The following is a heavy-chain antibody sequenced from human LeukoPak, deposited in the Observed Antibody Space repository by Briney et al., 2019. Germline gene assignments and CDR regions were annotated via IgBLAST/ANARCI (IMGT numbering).Heavy chain of an antibody. CDR2: IYSGGST. CDR1: GFTVSSNY. J-gene: IGHJ3*02. D-gene: IGHD3-3*01. V-gene: IGHV3-66*01. Sequence: PGGSLRLSCAASGFTVSSNYMSWVRQAPGKGLEWVSVIYSGGSTYYADSVKGRFTISRDNSKNTLYLQMNSLRAEDTAVYYCARESKNDFGAFDIRGQGTMVTVSS. CDR3: ARESKNDFGAFDI.